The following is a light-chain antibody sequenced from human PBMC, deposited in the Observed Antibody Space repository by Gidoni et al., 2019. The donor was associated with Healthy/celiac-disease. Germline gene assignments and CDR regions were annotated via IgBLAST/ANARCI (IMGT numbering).Light chain of an antibody. CDR1: QSLLHSNGYNY. CDR3: MQALQTPRT. V-gene: IGKV2-28*01. CDR2: LGS. J-gene: IGKJ3*01. Sequence: DFVMPQSPLSLPVTPGEPASISCRSSQSLLHSNGYNYLDWYLQKPGQSPQLLIYLGSNRASGVPDRFSGSGSGTDFTLKISRVEAEDVGVYYCMQALQTPRTFGPGTKVDIK.